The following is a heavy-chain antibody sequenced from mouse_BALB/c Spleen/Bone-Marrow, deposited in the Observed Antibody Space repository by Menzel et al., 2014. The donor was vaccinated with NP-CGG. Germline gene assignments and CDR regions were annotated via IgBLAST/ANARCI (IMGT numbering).Heavy chain of an antibody. J-gene: IGHJ3*01. CDR2: IRNKANGYTT. CDR1: GFTFTDYY. Sequence: EVMLVESGGGLVQPGGSLRLSCATSGFTFTDYYMSWVRQPPGKALEWLVFIRNKANGYTTEYSASVKGRLTISRDNSQSILYLQMNTLRAEDSATYYCARGWITTGFAYWGQGTLVTVSA. D-gene: IGHD1-1*01. V-gene: IGHV7-3*02. CDR3: ARGWITTGFAY.